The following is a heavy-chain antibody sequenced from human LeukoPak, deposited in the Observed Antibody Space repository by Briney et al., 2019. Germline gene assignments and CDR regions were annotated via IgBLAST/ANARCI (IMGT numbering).Heavy chain of an antibody. CDR2: ISSSSSYI. J-gene: IGHJ4*02. D-gene: IGHD1-1*01. CDR1: GFTFSSYS. CDR3: ARFKWNQYYFDY. Sequence: GGSLRLSCAASGFTFSSYSMNWVRQAPGEGLEWVSSISSSSSYIYYADSVKGRFTISRDNAKNSLYLQMNSRRAEDTAVYYCARFKWNQYYFDYWLRGTVVTDSS. V-gene: IGHV3-21*01.